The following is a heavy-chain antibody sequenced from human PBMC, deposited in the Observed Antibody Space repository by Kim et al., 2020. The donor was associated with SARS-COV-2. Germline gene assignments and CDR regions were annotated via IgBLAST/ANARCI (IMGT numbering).Heavy chain of an antibody. Sequence: ADSVKGRFTISRDNSKNTLYLQMNSLRAEDTAVYYCARSYDILTGYSFDYWGQGTLVTVSS. V-gene: IGHV3-66*01. D-gene: IGHD3-9*01. CDR3: ARSYDILTGYSFDY. J-gene: IGHJ4*02.